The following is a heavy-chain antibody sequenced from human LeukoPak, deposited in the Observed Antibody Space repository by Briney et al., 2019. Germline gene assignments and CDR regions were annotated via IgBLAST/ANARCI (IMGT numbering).Heavy chain of an antibody. CDR3: ARDESGDSYGLY. D-gene: IGHD5-18*01. CDR1: GFTFSSYT. Sequence: PGGSLRLYCAASGFTFSSYTMNWVRQAPGKGLEWVSSISSSSSYIYYADSVKGRFIISRDNAENSLYLQLNSLRAEDTAVYYCARDESGDSYGLYWGQGTLVTVSS. J-gene: IGHJ4*02. V-gene: IGHV3-21*04. CDR2: ISSSSSYI.